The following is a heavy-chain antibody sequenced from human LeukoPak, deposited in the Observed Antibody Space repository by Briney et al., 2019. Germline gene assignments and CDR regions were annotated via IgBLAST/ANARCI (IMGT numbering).Heavy chain of an antibody. CDR3: ARDSSYDYYDSSGLGS. CDR1: GFTFSEHW. J-gene: IGHJ5*02. Sequence: GGSLRLSCAASGFTFSEHWMSWVRQAPGKGLEWVATIKQDGSEKYYVDSVKGRFTISRDNAKNSLYVQMNSLRAEDTAVYYCARDSSYDYYDSSGLGSWGQGTLVTVSS. V-gene: IGHV3-7*01. CDR2: IKQDGSEK. D-gene: IGHD3-22*01.